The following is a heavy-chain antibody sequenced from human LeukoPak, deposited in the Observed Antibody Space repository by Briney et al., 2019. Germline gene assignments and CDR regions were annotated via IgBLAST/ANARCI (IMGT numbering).Heavy chain of an antibody. J-gene: IGHJ4*02. V-gene: IGHV3-49*03. CDR1: GFTFGDYA. CDR3: TRVVGYCSGGGCYPDY. D-gene: IGHD2-15*01. Sequence: RSLRLSCTASGFTFGDYAMSWFRQAPGKGLEWVGFIRSKAYGGTTEYAASVKGRFTISRDDSKSIAYLQMNSLKTEDTAVYYCTRVVGYCSGGGCYPDYWGQGTLVTVSS. CDR2: IRSKAYGGTT.